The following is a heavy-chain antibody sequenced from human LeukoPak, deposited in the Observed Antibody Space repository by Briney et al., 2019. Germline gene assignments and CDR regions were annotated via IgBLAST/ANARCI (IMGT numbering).Heavy chain of an antibody. J-gene: IGHJ4*02. Sequence: SETLSLTCTVSGGSISSSSYYWGWVRQPPRKGLEWIGNIYYSGSTYYNASLQSRVTISIDTSKNQFSLRLSSVTAADTAMYFCAKSGGYGLIDCWGQGTLVTVSS. V-gene: IGHV4-39*01. D-gene: IGHD1-26*01. CDR3: AKSGGYGLIDC. CDR1: GGSISSSSYY. CDR2: IYYSGST.